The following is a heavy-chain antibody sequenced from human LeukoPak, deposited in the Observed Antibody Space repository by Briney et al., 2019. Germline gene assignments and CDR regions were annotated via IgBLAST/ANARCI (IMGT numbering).Heavy chain of an antibody. CDR1: GYTFTSYD. CDR2: MNPNSGNT. Sequence: ASVKVSCKASGYTFTSYDINWVRQATGQGLEWMGWMNPNSGNTGYAQKFQGRVTMTRNTSISTAYMELSSLRSEDTAVYYCARGRRGGSCYSCRWLDPWGQGTLVTVSS. J-gene: IGHJ5*02. CDR3: ARGRRGGSCYSCRWLDP. D-gene: IGHD2-15*01. V-gene: IGHV1-8*01.